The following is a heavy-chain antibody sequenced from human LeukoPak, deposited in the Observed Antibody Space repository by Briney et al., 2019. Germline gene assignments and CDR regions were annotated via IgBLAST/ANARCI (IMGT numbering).Heavy chain of an antibody. J-gene: IGHJ5*02. CDR1: GYTFTSYY. Sequence: ASVKVSCKASGYTFTSYYMHWVRQAPGQGLEWMGIINPSSGSTSYAQKFQGRVTMTRDTSTSTVYMELSSPRSEDTAVYYCARGCKAYDFWNRGPPDTNWFDPWGQGTLVTVSS. CDR2: INPSSGST. D-gene: IGHD3-3*01. CDR3: ARGCKAYDFWNRGPPDTNWFDP. V-gene: IGHV1-46*01.